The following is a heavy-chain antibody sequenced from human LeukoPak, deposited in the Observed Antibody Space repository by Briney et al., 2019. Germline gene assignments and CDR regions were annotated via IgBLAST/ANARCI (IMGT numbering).Heavy chain of an antibody. Sequence: ASVKVSCKASGYTFTSYDINWVRQATGQGLEWMGWMNPNSGNTGYAQKFQGRVTMTRNTSISTAYMELNSLRAEDTAVYYCARLRNVRTSGFLDPWGQGTLVTVSS. D-gene: IGHD3-10*02. CDR1: GYTFTSYD. CDR3: ARLRNVRTSGFLDP. J-gene: IGHJ5*02. V-gene: IGHV1-8*01. CDR2: MNPNSGNT.